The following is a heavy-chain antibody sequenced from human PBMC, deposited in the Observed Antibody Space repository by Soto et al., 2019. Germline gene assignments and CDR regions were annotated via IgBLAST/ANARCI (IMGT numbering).Heavy chain of an antibody. D-gene: IGHD6-19*01. CDR1: GFTFSNYA. Sequence: EVQLLESGGGLVQPGGSLRLSCAASGFTFSNYAMNWVRQAPGKGLEWVSTISGSGSSPYYADSVKGRFTISRDNSKNPLYRQMDSLRAGASDISYCAKGGTSGLYYFDYWCQGTLVTVSS. CDR3: AKGGTSGLYYFDY. CDR2: ISGSGSSP. V-gene: IGHV3-23*01. J-gene: IGHJ4*02.